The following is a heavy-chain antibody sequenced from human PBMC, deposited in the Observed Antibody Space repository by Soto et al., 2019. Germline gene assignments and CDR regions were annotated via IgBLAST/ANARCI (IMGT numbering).Heavy chain of an antibody. Sequence: SETLSLTCSVSGDSIVSSTNCCVWIRQPPWKGLEWIGTIYHSGNTYYNPTLKSRVAISVDMSKNQFSLRLNSVTAADTAVYYWARHECLQLGLVTEYWGQGALVTVPQ. D-gene: IGHD1-1*01. CDR2: IYHSGNT. J-gene: IGHJ4*02. V-gene: IGHV4-39*01. CDR3: ARHECLQLGLVTEY. CDR1: GDSIVSSTNC.